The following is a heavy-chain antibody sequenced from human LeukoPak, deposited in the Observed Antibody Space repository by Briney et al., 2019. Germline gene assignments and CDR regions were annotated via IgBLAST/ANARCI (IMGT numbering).Heavy chain of an antibody. CDR1: GFTFSDYY. Sequence: PGGSLRLSGAASGFTFSDYYMSWIRDAPGKGLEWVSFISSSSSYTNYAHSVQGRFTISRDNDKHSLYLQMNSLRAEDTAVYYCARGHSYGDWRQGTLLTVSS. V-gene: IGHV3-11*06. CDR2: ISSSSSYT. D-gene: IGHD5-18*01. CDR3: ARGHSYGD. J-gene: IGHJ4*02.